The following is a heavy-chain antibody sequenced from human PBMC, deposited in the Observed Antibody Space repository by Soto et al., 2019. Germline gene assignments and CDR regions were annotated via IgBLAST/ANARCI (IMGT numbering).Heavy chain of an antibody. CDR3: ASYLVGSSGWLPVVGYYYYMDV. J-gene: IGHJ6*03. Sequence: SETLSLTCTVSGGSISSSSYYWGWIRQPPGKGLEWIGSIYYSGSTYYNPSLKSRVTISVDTSKNQFSLKLSSVTAADTAVYYCASYLVGSSGWLPVVGYYYYMDVWGKGTTVTVSS. D-gene: IGHD6-19*01. CDR2: IYYSGST. CDR1: GGSISSSSYY. V-gene: IGHV4-39*01.